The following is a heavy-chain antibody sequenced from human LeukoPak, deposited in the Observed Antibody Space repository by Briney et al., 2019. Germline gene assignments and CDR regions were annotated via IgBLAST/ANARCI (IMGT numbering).Heavy chain of an antibody. CDR3: AKSDRWFGELWTYYFDY. CDR1: GFTFSSYG. Sequence: PGGSLRLFCAASGFTFSSYGMHWVRQAPGKGLEWVAFIRYDGSNRYYADSVKGRLTISRDNSKNTLYLQMTSLRAEDTAVYYCAKSDRWFGELWTYYFDYWGQGTLVTVSS. CDR2: IRYDGSNR. V-gene: IGHV3-30*02. J-gene: IGHJ4*02. D-gene: IGHD3-10*01.